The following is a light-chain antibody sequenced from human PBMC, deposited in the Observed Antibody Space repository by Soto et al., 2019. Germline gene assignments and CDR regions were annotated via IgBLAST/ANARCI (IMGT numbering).Light chain of an antibody. CDR2: GDI. J-gene: IGLJ1*01. Sequence: QLVLTQPPSVSGAPGQRVTISCTGTSSNIGAGYDVHWYQQLPGTAPKLLIYGDINRPSGVPDRFSGSKSGSSASLAISGLQAEDEADYYCQSYDSRLTAYVFGTGTKLTVL. CDR1: SSNIGAGYD. V-gene: IGLV1-40*01. CDR3: QSYDSRLTAYV.